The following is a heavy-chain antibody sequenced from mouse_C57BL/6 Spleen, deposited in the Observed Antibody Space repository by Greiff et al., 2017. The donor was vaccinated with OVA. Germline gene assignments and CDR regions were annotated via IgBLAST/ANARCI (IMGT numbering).Heavy chain of an antibody. V-gene: IGHV1-39*01. CDR3: ARWLRHYFDY. CDR1: GYSFTDYN. J-gene: IGHJ2*01. CDR2: INPIYGTT. D-gene: IGHD1-2*01. Sequence: EVQLQQSGPELVQPGDSVKITCKASGYSFTDYNLNWVKQSNGKSLEWIGVINPIYGTTSYNQKFKGKATLTVDQSSSTAYMQLNSLTSEDSAVYYCARWLRHYFDYWGQGTTLTVSS.